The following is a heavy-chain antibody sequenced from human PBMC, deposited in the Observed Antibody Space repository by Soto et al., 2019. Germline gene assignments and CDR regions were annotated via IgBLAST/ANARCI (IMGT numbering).Heavy chain of an antibody. CDR1: GFTFSSYS. J-gene: IGHJ4*02. D-gene: IGHD6-19*01. CDR3: ARDHSSGWYGGLGFDY. Sequence: EVQLVESGGGLVQPGGSLRLSCAASGFTFSSYSMNWDRQAPGKGLEWVSYISSSSSTIYYADSVKGRFTISRDNAKNSLYLQMNSLRDEDTAVYYCARDHSSGWYGGLGFDYWGQGTLVTVSS. CDR2: ISSSSSTI. V-gene: IGHV3-48*02.